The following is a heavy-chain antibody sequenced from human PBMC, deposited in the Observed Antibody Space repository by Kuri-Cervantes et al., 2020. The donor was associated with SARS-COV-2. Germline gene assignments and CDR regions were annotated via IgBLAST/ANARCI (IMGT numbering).Heavy chain of an antibody. D-gene: IGHD2-2*01. CDR2: IIPIFGTA. CDR1: GGTFSSYA. V-gene: IGHV1-69*13. Sequence: SVKVSCKASGGTFSSYAISWVRQAPGQGLEWMGGIIPIFGTANYAQKFQGRVTITADESTSTAYMELSSLRSEDTAVYYRARGGRGYCSSTSCYNYYYYGMDVWGQGTTVTVSS. J-gene: IGHJ6*02. CDR3: ARGGRGYCSSTSCYNYYYYGMDV.